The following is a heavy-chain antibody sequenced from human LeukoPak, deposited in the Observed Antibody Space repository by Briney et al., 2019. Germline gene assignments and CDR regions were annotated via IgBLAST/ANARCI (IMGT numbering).Heavy chain of an antibody. J-gene: IGHJ5*02. CDR3: ARGTWEAAARPYSFDT. V-gene: IGHV1-18*01. Sequence: ASVKVSCKAFGYFFTSFGINWVRQAPGQGLEWMGWICGYNGDTKYAQKFQGRVTMTTDTSTSTAYMEMRSLRSDDAAVYFCARGTWEAAARPYSFDTWGQGTLVTVSS. CDR2: ICGYNGDT. CDR1: GYFFTSFG. D-gene: IGHD1-26*01.